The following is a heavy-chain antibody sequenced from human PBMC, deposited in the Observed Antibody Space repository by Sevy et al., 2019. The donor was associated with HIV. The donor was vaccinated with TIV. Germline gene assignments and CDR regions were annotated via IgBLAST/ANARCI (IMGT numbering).Heavy chain of an antibody. CDR3: ARTSPYCSSTSCYSFNWFDP. V-gene: IGHV1-69*13. J-gene: IGHJ5*02. CDR2: IIPIFGTA. Sequence: ASVKVSCKASGGTFSSYAISWVRQAPGQGLEWMGGIIPIFGTANYAQKFQGRVTITADESTSTAYMELSSLRSEDTAVYYCARTSPYCSSTSCYSFNWFDPWGQGTLVTVSS. CDR1: GGTFSSYA. D-gene: IGHD2-2*02.